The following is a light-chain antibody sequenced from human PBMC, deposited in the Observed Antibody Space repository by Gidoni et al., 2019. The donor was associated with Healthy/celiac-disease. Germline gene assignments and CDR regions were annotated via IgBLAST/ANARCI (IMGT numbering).Light chain of an antibody. Sequence: DIQMTQSPSSLSASVGDRVTITCQVSQDISNYLNWYQQKPGKAPKLLIYDASNLETGVSSRFSGSGSGTDFTFTISSLQPEDIATYYCQQYDNLPHFGGGTKVEIK. CDR3: QQYDNLPH. V-gene: IGKV1-33*01. J-gene: IGKJ4*01. CDR2: DAS. CDR1: QDISNY.